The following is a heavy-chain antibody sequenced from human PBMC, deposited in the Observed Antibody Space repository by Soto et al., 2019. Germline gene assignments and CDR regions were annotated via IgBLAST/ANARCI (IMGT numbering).Heavy chain of an antibody. CDR3: AAATIPVAGRHPDF. V-gene: IGHV1-2*02. Sequence: QVQLVQSGAEVKRPGASVKVSCKASGYMFTGFYLHWVRLAPGQGLEWMGWINPNNGVTTYAKTFQGSVTMTRDSSISTAYMELSSLRSDDTAVYFCAAATIPVAGRHPDFWGQGTVVTVS. CDR1: GYMFTGFY. D-gene: IGHD6-19*01. CDR2: INPNNGVT. J-gene: IGHJ4*02.